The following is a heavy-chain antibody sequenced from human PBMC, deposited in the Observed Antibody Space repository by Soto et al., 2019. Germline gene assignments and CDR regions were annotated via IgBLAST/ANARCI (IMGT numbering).Heavy chain of an antibody. CDR1: GFTFRTYA. J-gene: IGHJ4*02. D-gene: IGHD6-6*01. V-gene: IGHV3-23*01. CDR3: AKHLEHGWQLVPSANVDY. CDR2: ITGSGGST. Sequence: DVQLLESWGGLVQPGGSLRLSCAVSGFTFRTYAMSWVRQAPGKGLEGVTGITGSGGSTYYADSVKGRFTISRDNSKNTLFLQMESLRAEDTATYYCAKHLEHGWQLVPSANVDYWGQGTRVTVSS.